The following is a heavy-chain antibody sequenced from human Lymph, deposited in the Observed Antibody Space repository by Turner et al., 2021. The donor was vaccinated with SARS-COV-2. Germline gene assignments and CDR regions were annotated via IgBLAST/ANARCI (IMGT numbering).Heavy chain of an antibody. CDR3: ATAPAAVVTGWFDP. CDR2: FDPEDGET. J-gene: IGHJ5*02. Sequence: QVQLVQSGAEVTKPWASVNVSCKVSGYTLPELSMHWVRQTPGKGLEWMGGFDPEDGETIYAQNFQGRVTMTEDTSTDTAYMDLSSLRSEDTAVYYCATAPAAVVTGWFDPWGQGTLVTVSS. V-gene: IGHV1-24*01. CDR1: GYTLPELS. D-gene: IGHD2-15*01.